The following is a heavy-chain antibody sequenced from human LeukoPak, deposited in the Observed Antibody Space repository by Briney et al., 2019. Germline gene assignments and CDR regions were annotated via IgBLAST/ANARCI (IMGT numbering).Heavy chain of an antibody. CDR3: ASSGHVDIVATMIFVY. Sequence: GASVKVSCKASGYTFTGYYMHWMRQAPGQGLEWMGWINPNSGGTNYAQKFQGRVTMTRDTSISTAYMELSRLRSDDTAVYYCASSGHVDIVATMIFVYWGQGTLVTVSS. V-gene: IGHV1-2*02. J-gene: IGHJ4*02. CDR1: GYTFTGYY. CDR2: INPNSGGT. D-gene: IGHD5-12*01.